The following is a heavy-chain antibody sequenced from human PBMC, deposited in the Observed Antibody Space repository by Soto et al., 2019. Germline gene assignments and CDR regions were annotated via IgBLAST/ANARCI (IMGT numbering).Heavy chain of an antibody. CDR3: ATPRMYSGSYYFGMDV. D-gene: IGHD1-26*01. CDR1: AYTFTFYY. CDR2: FSPSGGST. V-gene: IGHV1-46*01. Sequence: ASVKVSCKPSAYTFTFYYMHWVRQAPGQGLEWMGIFSPSGGSTAYAQRFQGRVTMTRDTSTSTVYMELSSLRSEDTAVYYCATPRMYSGSYYFGMDVWGQGTTVTVSS. J-gene: IGHJ6*02.